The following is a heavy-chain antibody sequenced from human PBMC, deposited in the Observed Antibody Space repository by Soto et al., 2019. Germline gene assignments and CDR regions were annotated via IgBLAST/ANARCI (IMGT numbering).Heavy chain of an antibody. Sequence: QVQLVQSGAEVKKPGSSVKVSCKASGGTFSSYAISWVRQAPGQGLEWMGGIIPIFGTANYAQKFQGRVTITADESTSTAYMELSSLRSEDTAVYYCARDYLSPYAILTGYYPVQAYYFDYWGQGTLVTVSS. V-gene: IGHV1-69*01. D-gene: IGHD3-9*01. J-gene: IGHJ4*02. CDR3: ARDYLSPYAILTGYYPVQAYYFDY. CDR2: IIPIFGTA. CDR1: GGTFSSYA.